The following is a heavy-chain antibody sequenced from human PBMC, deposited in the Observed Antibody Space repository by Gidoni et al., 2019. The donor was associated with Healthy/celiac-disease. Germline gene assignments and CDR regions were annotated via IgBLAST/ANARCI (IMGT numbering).Heavy chain of an antibody. CDR3: ARAPPAILPFDY. D-gene: IGHD3-3*01. Sequence: QVQLVESGGGVVQPGRSLRLSCAASGFTFSSYAMHWVRQAPGKGLEWVAVISYDGSNKYYADSVKGRFTISRDNSKNTLYLQMNSLRAEDTAVYYCARAPPAILPFDYWGQGTLVTVSS. J-gene: IGHJ4*02. CDR1: GFTFSSYA. CDR2: ISYDGSNK. V-gene: IGHV3-30*04.